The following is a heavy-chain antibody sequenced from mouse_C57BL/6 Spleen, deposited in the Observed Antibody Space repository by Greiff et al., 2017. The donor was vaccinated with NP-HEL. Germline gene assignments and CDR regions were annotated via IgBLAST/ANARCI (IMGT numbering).Heavy chain of an antibody. D-gene: IGHD1-1*01. CDR1: GYAFSSSW. Sequence: QVTLKESGPELVKPGASVKISCKASGYAFSSSWMNWVKQRPGKGLEWIGRIYPGDGDTNYNGKFKGKATLTADKSSSTAYMQLSSLTSEDSAVYFCARSNYYGSSSYWYFDVWGTGTTVTVSS. CDR2: IYPGDGDT. CDR3: ARSNYYGSSSYWYFDV. V-gene: IGHV1-82*01. J-gene: IGHJ1*03.